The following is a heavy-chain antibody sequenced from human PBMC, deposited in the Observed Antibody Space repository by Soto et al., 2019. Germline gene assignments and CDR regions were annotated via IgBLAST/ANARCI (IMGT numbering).Heavy chain of an antibody. J-gene: IGHJ2*01. CDR3: ASDPFRVTTSSYWYFDL. Sequence: SETLSLTCTVSGGSISSYYWSWIRQPPGKGLEWIGYIYYSGSTNYNPSLKSRVTISVDTSKNQFSLKLSSVTAADTAVYYCASDPFRVTTSSYWYFDLWGRGTLVTVSS. D-gene: IGHD4-17*01. CDR2: IYYSGST. CDR1: GGSISSYY. V-gene: IGHV4-59*01.